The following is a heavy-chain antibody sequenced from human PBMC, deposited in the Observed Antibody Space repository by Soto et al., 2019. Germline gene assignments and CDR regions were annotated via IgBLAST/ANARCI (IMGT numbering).Heavy chain of an antibody. V-gene: IGHV4-34*01. CDR3: ARARRESYSSSWYSWFDP. J-gene: IGHJ5*02. D-gene: IGHD6-13*01. CDR2: INHSGST. Sequence: PSETLSLTCAVYGGSFSGYYWSWIRQPPGKGLEWIGEINHSGSTNYNPSLKSRVTISVDTSKNQFSLKLSSVTAADTAVYYCARARRESYSSSWYSWFDPWGPGTLVTVSS. CDR1: GGSFSGYY.